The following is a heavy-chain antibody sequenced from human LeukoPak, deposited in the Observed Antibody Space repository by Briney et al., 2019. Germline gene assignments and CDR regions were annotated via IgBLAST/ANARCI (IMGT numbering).Heavy chain of an antibody. CDR3: ARPFGNGWFLRDY. V-gene: IGHV3-7*01. CDR1: GFTISGFF. CDR2: IKEDGSEK. J-gene: IGHJ4*02. D-gene: IGHD6-19*01. Sequence: RLSCAASGFTISGFFMTWVRQAPGKGMEWVANIKEDGSEKYYVDSVRGRFTISRDNAKNSLYLQMNNLRAEDTAVYYCARPFGNGWFLRDYWGRGTLVTVSS.